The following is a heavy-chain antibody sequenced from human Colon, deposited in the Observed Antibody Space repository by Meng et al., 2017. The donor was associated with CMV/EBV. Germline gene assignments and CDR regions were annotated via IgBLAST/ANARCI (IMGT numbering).Heavy chain of an antibody. CDR3: ARRHTSGWYYFDS. Sequence: SETLSLTCVISGDGVSSNSVGWNWIRQSPSRGLEWLGRTYYRSRWLHDYALSVKSRIIINADTSTNQFSLHLSSVTPEDTAVYYCARRHTSGWYYFDSWGQGTQVTVSS. CDR2: TYYRSRWLH. D-gene: IGHD6-19*01. J-gene: IGHJ4*02. CDR1: GDGVSSNSVG. V-gene: IGHV6-1*01.